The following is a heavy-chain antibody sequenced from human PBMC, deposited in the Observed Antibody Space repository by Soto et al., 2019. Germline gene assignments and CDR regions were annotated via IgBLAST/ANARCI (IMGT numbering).Heavy chain of an antibody. CDR3: ARVVVAATPVITSYYYYYGMDV. D-gene: IGHD2-15*01. CDR1: GGSISSGDYY. Sequence: PSETLSLTCTVSGGSISSGDYYWSWIRQPPGKGLEWIGYIYYSGSTYYNPSLKSRVTISVDTSKNQFSLKLSSVTAADTAVYDCARVVVAATPVITSYYYYYGMDVWGQGTTVTVSS. CDR2: IYYSGST. J-gene: IGHJ6*02. V-gene: IGHV4-30-4*01.